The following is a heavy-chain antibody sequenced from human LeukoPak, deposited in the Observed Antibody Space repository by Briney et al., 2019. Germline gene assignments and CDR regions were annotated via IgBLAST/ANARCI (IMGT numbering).Heavy chain of an antibody. V-gene: IGHV4-4*07. CDR1: GGSISSYY. J-gene: IGHJ5*02. CDR2: IYISGST. Sequence: PSETLSLTCTVSGGSISSYYWSWIRQPAGKGLEWIGRIYISGSTNYNPSLKSRVTMSVDTSKNQFSLKLNSMTAADTAVYYCAREGYDFWSGYSLGWFDPWGQGTLVTVSS. CDR3: AREGYDFWSGYSLGWFDP. D-gene: IGHD3-3*01.